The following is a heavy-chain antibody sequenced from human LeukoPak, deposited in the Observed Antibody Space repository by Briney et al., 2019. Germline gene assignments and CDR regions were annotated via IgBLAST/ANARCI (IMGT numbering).Heavy chain of an antibody. CDR3: ARQGYYDSSGPFDY. CDR2: ISSSGGTI. J-gene: IGHJ4*02. Sequence: AGGSLRLSCSASGFTFSDSFMSWIRQVPGKGLEWISYISSSGGTIYYADSVKGRFTISRDNAKNSLYLQMNSLRAEDTAVYYCARQGYYDSSGPFDYWGQGTLVTVSS. V-gene: IGHV3-11*04. CDR1: GFTFSDSF. D-gene: IGHD3-22*01.